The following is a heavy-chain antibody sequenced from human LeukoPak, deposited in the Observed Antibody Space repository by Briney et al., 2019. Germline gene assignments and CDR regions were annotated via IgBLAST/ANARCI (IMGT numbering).Heavy chain of an antibody. D-gene: IGHD3-3*01. CDR2: ISGSGGST. J-gene: IGHJ5*02. V-gene: IGHV3-23*01. CDR3: AKGGGRGVVIGP. Sequence: GGSLRLSCAASGFTFSNYAMTWVRQAPGKGLEWVLAISGSGGSTYYADSVKDRFTISRDNSKNTLYLQMNSLRAEDTAVYYCAKGGGRGVVIGPWGQGTLVTVSS. CDR1: GFTFSNYA.